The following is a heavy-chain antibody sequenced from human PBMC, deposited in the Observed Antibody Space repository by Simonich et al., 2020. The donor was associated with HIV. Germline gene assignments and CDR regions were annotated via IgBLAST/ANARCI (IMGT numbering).Heavy chain of an antibody. CDR1: GGSFSGYY. CDR3: ARYTGMAGFDY. D-gene: IGHD5-18*01. Sequence: QVQLQQWGAGLLKPSETLSLTCAVYGGSFSGYYWSWIRQPPGKGLEWIGESNHSGSTNSCPSLKSRVIISVDTSKNQFSLKLSSVTATDTAVYYCARYTGMAGFDYWGQGTLVTVSS. V-gene: IGHV4-34*01. CDR2: SNHSGST. J-gene: IGHJ4*02.